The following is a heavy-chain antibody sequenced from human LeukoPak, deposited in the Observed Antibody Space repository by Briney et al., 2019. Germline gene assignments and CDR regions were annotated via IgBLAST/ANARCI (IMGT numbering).Heavy chain of an antibody. J-gene: IGHJ4*02. V-gene: IGHV4-59*01. D-gene: IGHD3-9*01. Sequence: SETLSLTCTVSGGSISSYYWSWIRQPPGKGLEWIGYIYFSGNTSYSPSLKSRVTISVDTSKNQFSLKLSSVTAADTAVYYCARAGGRYYDILTGYYGDFDYWGQGTLATVSS. CDR1: GGSISSYY. CDR2: IYFSGNT. CDR3: ARAGGRYYDILTGYYGDFDY.